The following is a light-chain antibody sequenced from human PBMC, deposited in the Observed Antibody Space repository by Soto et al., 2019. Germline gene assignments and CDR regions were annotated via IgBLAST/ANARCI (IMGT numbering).Light chain of an antibody. V-gene: IGKV3-15*01. CDR2: GAS. CDR3: QQYNNWPET. CDR1: QSVSSN. J-gene: IGKJ1*01. Sequence: EIVMTQSPATLSVSPGXRATLSCRASQSVSSNLAWYQQKPGQAPRLLIYGASTRATGIPARFSGSGSGTEFTLTISSLQSEDFAVYYCQQYNNWPETFGQGTKVENK.